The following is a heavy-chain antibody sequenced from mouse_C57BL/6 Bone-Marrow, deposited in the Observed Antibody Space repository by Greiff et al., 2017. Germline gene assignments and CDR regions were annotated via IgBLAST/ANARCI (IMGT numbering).Heavy chain of an antibody. CDR2: INPGSGGT. CDR1: GYAFTNYL. Sequence: QVQLQQSGAELVRPGTSVKVSCKASGYAFTNYLIEWVKQRPGQGLEWIGVINPGSGGTSYNEKFKGKATLTADKSSSTAYMQLSSLTSEDSAVYVCARAGQLRRRRFAVWGKGTLVTVSA. D-gene: IGHD3-2*02. CDR3: ARAGQLRRRRFAV. V-gene: IGHV1-54*01. J-gene: IGHJ3*01.